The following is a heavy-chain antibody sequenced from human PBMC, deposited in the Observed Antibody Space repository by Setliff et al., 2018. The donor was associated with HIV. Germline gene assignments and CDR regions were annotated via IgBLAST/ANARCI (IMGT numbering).Heavy chain of an antibody. Sequence: LKISCAPSGFTFGSYAMSWVRQAPGKGLEWVSVISGSGDSTFYADSLKGRFTISRDNSKNTLYLQMNSLRAEDTAVYYCAKTLPTLYPPHDYYFAMDVWGQGTTVTV. V-gene: IGHV3-23*01. J-gene: IGHJ6*02. CDR3: AKTLPTLYPPHDYYFAMDV. CDR1: GFTFGSYA. CDR2: ISGSGDST. D-gene: IGHD2-15*01.